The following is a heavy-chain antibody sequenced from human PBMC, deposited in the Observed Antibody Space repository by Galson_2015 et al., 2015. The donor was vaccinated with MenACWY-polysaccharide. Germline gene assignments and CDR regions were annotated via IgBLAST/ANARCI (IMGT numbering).Heavy chain of an antibody. Sequence: SLRLSCAASGFTFADYAMHWVRQAPGKGLEWVSGISWNSGSIGYADSVKGRFTISRDNAKNSLYLQMNSLRAEDTALYYCAKDSDMILGGFGDYWGQGTLVTVSS. D-gene: IGHD3/OR15-3a*01. V-gene: IGHV3-9*01. CDR2: ISWNSGSI. J-gene: IGHJ4*02. CDR1: GFTFADYA. CDR3: AKDSDMILGGFGDY.